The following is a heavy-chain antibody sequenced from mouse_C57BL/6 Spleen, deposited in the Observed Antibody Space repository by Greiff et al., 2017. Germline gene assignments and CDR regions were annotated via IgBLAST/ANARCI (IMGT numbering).Heavy chain of an antibody. CDR2: IYPGSGST. D-gene: IGHD1-1*01. Sequence: QVQLQQPGAELVKPGASVKMSCKASGYTFTSYWITWVKQRPGQGLEWIGDIYPGSGSTNYNEKFKSKATLTVDTSSSTAYMQLSSLTSEDSAVYYCATISYGSSIFDYWGQGTTLTVSS. CDR1: GYTFTSYW. V-gene: IGHV1-55*01. J-gene: IGHJ2*01. CDR3: ATISYGSSIFDY.